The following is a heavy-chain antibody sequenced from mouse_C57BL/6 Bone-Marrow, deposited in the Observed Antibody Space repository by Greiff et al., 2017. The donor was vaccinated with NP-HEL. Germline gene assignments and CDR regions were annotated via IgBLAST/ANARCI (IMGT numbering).Heavy chain of an antibody. CDR2: ISSGSSSI. CDR3: ARTEPAWFAY. J-gene: IGHJ3*01. Sequence: EVQLVESGGGLVKPGGSLKLSCAASGFTFSDYGMHWVRQAPEKGLEWVAYISSGSSSIYYADTVKGRFTMSRDNAKNTLFMQMTSLRSEDTAMYYCARTEPAWFAYWGQGTLVTVSA. V-gene: IGHV5-17*01. CDR1: GFTFSDYG.